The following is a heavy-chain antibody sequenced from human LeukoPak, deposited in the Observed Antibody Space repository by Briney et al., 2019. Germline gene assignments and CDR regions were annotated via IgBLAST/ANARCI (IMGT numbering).Heavy chain of an antibody. Sequence: SVKVSCKASGGTFSSYAISWVRQAPGQGLEWMGGIIPIFGTANYAQKFHGRVTITSDKSTSTAYMELSSLRSEDTAVYYCAKTPDILTGYSFDYWGQGTLVTVSS. D-gene: IGHD3-9*01. V-gene: IGHV1-69*06. J-gene: IGHJ4*02. CDR3: AKTPDILTGYSFDY. CDR1: GGTFSSYA. CDR2: IIPIFGTA.